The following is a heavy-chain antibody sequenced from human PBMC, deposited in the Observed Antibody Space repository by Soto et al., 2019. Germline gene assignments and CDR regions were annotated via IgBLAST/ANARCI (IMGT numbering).Heavy chain of an antibody. CDR1: GGSITSGGYY. Sequence: QVQLQESGPGLVKPSQTLSLTCTVSGGSITSGGYYWSWIRQHPGKGLEWMGYIYYSGSTYYNPSLKSRVTISVDTSKNQFSLKLSSVTAADPAVYYCARVVVRYGSGNFDYWGQGTLVTVSS. V-gene: IGHV4-31*03. CDR2: IYYSGST. CDR3: ARVVVRYGSGNFDY. J-gene: IGHJ4*02. D-gene: IGHD3-10*01.